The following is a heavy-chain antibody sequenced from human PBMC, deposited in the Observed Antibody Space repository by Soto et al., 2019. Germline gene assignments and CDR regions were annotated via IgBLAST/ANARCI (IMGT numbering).Heavy chain of an antibody. Sequence: QLQLQESGPGLAKPSETLSLTCTVSGASISSSAYYWAWIRQPPGLGLGWIGTIYHTGGATYNPSLQSRVTLPLETPKNEPPLKLSSATGADTAMYYCARKEPATMSDNWGPGTLVTVSS. D-gene: IGHD6-25*01. CDR2: IYHTGGA. J-gene: IGHJ4*02. CDR3: ARKEPATMSDN. CDR1: GASISSSAYY. V-gene: IGHV4-39*01.